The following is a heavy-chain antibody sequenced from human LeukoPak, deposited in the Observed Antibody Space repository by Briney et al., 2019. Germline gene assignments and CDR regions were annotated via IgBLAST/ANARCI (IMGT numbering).Heavy chain of an antibody. D-gene: IGHD6-19*01. J-gene: IGHJ4*02. CDR3: ATGGGIAVAHA. CDR2: IYYSGNT. V-gene: IGHV4-39*01. Sequence: SETLSLTCIVSGGSISRTNNYWAWIRQPPGTGLEWIGSIYYSGNTYYNLSLGSRVTVSADTSKNQFSLKLRSVTAADTAVYYCATGGGIAVAHAWGQGSLVTVSS. CDR1: GGSISRTNNY.